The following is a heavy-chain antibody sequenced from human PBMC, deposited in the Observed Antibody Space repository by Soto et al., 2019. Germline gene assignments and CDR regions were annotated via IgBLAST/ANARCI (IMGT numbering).Heavy chain of an antibody. D-gene: IGHD4-17*01. Sequence: QVQLQESGPGLVKPSQTLSLTCTVSGGSISSGGYYWSWIRQHPGKGLEWIGYIYYSGSTYYNPSLKSRVTLSVDTSKNQFSRKLSSVTAADTAVYYCARARPTVTTRGGYWFDPWGQGTLVTVSS. CDR1: GGSISSGGYY. V-gene: IGHV4-31*03. J-gene: IGHJ5*02. CDR3: ARARPTVTTRGGYWFDP. CDR2: IYYSGST.